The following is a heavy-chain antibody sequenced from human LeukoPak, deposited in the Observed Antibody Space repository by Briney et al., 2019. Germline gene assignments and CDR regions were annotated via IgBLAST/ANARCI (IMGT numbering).Heavy chain of an antibody. D-gene: IGHD6-19*01. CDR3: ARVQGGAVAGTGYYYYGMDV. Sequence: GGSLRLPCAASGFTFSSYGMHWVRQAPGKGLEWVAVISYDGSNKYYADSVKGRFTISRDNSKNTLYLQMNSLRAEDTAVYYCARVQGGAVAGTGYYYYGMDVWGKGTTVTVSS. CDR2: ISYDGSNK. CDR1: GFTFSSYG. J-gene: IGHJ6*04. V-gene: IGHV3-30*03.